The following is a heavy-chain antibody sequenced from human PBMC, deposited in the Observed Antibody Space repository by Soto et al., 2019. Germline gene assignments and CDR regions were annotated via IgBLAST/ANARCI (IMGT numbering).Heavy chain of an antibody. V-gene: IGHV4-30-2*01. CDR3: VAGPIYGGKLLDY. CDR2: IYHSGST. CDR1: GGSIGSGGYS. J-gene: IGHJ4*02. Sequence: KTSETLSLTCAVSGGSIGSGGYSWSWIRQPPGKGLEWIGYIYHSGSTYYNPSLKSRVTISVDRSKNQFSLKLSSVTAADTAVYYCVAGPIYGGKLLDYWGQGTLVTVSS. D-gene: IGHD4-17*01.